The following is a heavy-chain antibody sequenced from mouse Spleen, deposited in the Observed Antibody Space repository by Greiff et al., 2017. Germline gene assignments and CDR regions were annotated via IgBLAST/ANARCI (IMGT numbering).Heavy chain of an antibody. V-gene: IGHV14-1*02. J-gene: IGHJ3*01. Sequence: VQLQQSGAELVRPGALVKLSCKASGFNIKDYYMHWVKQRPEQGLEWIGWIDPENGNTIYDPKFQGKASITADTSSNTAYLQLSSLTSEDTAVYYCARGGDGFAYWGQGTLVTVSA. CDR3: ARGGDGFAY. CDR1: GFNIKDYY. CDR2: IDPENGNT.